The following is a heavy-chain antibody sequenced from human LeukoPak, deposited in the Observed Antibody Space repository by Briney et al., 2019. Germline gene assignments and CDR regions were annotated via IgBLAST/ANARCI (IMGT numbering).Heavy chain of an antibody. V-gene: IGHV3-48*01. J-gene: IGHJ4*02. D-gene: IGHD3-3*01. CDR1: GFTFSSYS. CDR2: ISSSSSTI. CDR3: ARDLGLPIWSGYYQRKGFDY. Sequence: GGSLRLSCAASGFTFSSYSMIWVRQAPGEGLEWVSYISSSSSTIYYADSVKGRFTISRDNAKNSLYLQMNSLRAEDTAVYYCARDLGLPIWSGYYQRKGFDYWGQGTLVTVSS.